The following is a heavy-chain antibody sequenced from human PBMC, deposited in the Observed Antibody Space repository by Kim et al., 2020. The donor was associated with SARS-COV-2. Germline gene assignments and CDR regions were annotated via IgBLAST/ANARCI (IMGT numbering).Heavy chain of an antibody. D-gene: IGHD3-10*01. V-gene: IGHV3-30*18. Sequence: GGSLRLSCAASGFTFSSYGMHWVRQAPGKGLEWVAVISYDGSNKYYADSVKGRFTISRDNSKNTLYLQMNSLRAEDTAVYYCAKDLSSAVRFGESENYY. J-gene: IGHJ6*01. CDR3: AKDLSSAVRFGESENYY. CDR2: ISYDGSNK. CDR1: GFTFSSYG.